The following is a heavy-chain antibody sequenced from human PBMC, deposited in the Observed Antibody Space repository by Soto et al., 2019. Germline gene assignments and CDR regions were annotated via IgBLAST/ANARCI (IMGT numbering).Heavy chain of an antibody. Sequence: GGSLRLSCAASGFTFDDYAMHWVRQAPGKGLEWVSGISWNSGSIGYADSVKGRFTISRDNAKNSLYLQMNSLRAEDTALYYCAKDGIAAAGTNHLDYWGQGTLVTVSS. J-gene: IGHJ4*02. V-gene: IGHV3-9*01. D-gene: IGHD6-13*01. CDR3: AKDGIAAAGTNHLDY. CDR1: GFTFDDYA. CDR2: ISWNSGSI.